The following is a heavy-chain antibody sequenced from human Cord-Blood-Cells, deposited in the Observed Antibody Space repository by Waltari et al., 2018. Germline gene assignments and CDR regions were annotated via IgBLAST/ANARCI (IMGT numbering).Heavy chain of an antibody. CDR1: GGSFSGYY. Sequence: QVQLQQWGAGLLKPSETLSLTCAVYGGSFSGYYWSWIRQPPGKGLEWIGEINRSVSTNYNPSLKSRVTISVDTSKNQFSLKLSSVTAADTAVYYCARGPGYCSSTSCYVRDWGQGTLVTVSS. D-gene: IGHD2-2*03. J-gene: IGHJ4*02. V-gene: IGHV4-34*01. CDR3: ARGPGYCSSTSCYVRD. CDR2: INRSVST.